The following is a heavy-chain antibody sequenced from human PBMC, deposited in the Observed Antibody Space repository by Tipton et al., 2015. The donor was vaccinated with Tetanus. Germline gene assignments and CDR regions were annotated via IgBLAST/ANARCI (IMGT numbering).Heavy chain of an antibody. V-gene: IGHV3-30*18. CDR1: DFTFRSYG. Sequence: SLRLSCSASDFTFRSYGMHWVRQAPGKGLEWVAVISYDGGNKFYADSVKGRFTISRDNSQKMLYLHMDSLRGEDTAIYYCAKSMSGSGSPNWLDPWGQGTLVTVSS. CDR2: ISYDGGNK. D-gene: IGHD3-10*01. J-gene: IGHJ5*02. CDR3: AKSMSGSGSPNWLDP.